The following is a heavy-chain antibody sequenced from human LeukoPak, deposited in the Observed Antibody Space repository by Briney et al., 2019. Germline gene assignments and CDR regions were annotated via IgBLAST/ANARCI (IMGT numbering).Heavy chain of an antibody. CDR2: IYHSGST. J-gene: IGHJ3*02. V-gene: IGHV4-38-2*02. Sequence: SETLSLTCTVSGYSISSGYYWGWIRQPPGKGLEWIGSIYHSGSTYYNPSLKSRVTISVDTSKNQFSLKLTSVTAADTAVYYCARTSPKNGVFDIWGQGTMVTVSS. D-gene: IGHD2-8*01. CDR1: GYSISSGYY. CDR3: ARTSPKNGVFDI.